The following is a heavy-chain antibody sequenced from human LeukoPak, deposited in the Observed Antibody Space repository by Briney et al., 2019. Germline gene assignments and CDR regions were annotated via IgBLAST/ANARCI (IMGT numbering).Heavy chain of an antibody. CDR1: GGTFSSYA. J-gene: IGHJ4*02. Sequence: ASVKVSCKASGGTFSSYAISWVRQAPGQGLEWMGGIIPIFGTANYAQKFQGRVTITADKSTSTAYMELSSLRSEDTAVYYCARVGRGTAAAFDYWGQGTLVTVSS. CDR3: ARVGRGTAAAFDY. D-gene: IGHD6-13*01. CDR2: IIPIFGTA. V-gene: IGHV1-69*06.